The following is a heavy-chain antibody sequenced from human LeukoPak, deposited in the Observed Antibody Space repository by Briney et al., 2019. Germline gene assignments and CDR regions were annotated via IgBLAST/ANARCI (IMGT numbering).Heavy chain of an antibody. V-gene: IGHV4-59*01. CDR2: IYYSGST. Sequence: KSSETLTLTCTVSGRSISGFYWTWIRQPPGKGLEWIGYIYYSGSTNYHPSLKSRVTLSVDTSKNQFSLKLSSVTAADTAVYYCERGLLVGNTGYYFDYWGQGALVTVSS. D-gene: IGHD1-26*01. CDR1: GRSISGFY. CDR3: ERGLLVGNTGYYFDY. J-gene: IGHJ4*02.